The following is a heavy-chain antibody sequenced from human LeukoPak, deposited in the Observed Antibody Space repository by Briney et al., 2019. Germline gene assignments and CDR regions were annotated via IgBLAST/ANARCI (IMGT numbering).Heavy chain of an antibody. V-gene: IGHV3-74*01. J-gene: IGHJ4*02. Sequence: GGSLRLSCAASGFPFSSFWMHWVRQAPGKGLVWVSRMNSDGSSTSYADSVKGRFTISRDNAKNTLYLQMNSLRAEDTAVYYCARDQRALDHWGQGTLVTVSS. CDR1: GFPFSSFW. CDR2: MNSDGSST. CDR3: ARDQRALDH.